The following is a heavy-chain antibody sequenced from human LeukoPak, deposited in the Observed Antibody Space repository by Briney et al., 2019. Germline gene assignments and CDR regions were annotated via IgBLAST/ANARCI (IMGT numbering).Heavy chain of an antibody. CDR2: INPNSGGT. CDR1: GYTFTGYY. Sequence: ASVKVSCKACGYTFTGYYMHWVRQGPGQGLEWMGWINPNSGGTNYAQKFQGRVTMTRDTSISTAYMELSRLRSDDTAVYYCARIIIAAAGTRYFDYWGQGTLVTVCS. J-gene: IGHJ4*02. CDR3: ARIIIAAAGTRYFDY. D-gene: IGHD6-13*01. V-gene: IGHV1-2*02.